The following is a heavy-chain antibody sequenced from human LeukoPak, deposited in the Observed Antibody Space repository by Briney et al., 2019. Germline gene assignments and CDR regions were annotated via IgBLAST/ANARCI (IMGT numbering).Heavy chain of an antibody. CDR3: VKEAAALSFDY. V-gene: IGHV3-64D*06. Sequence: GGSLRLSCSASGFTFSSYAMHWVRQAPGKGLEYVSAISSNGGSTYYADSVKGRFTISRDNSKNTLYLQMSSLRAEDTAVYYCVKEAAALSFDYWGQGTLVTVSP. D-gene: IGHD6-13*01. J-gene: IGHJ4*02. CDR2: ISSNGGST. CDR1: GFTFSSYA.